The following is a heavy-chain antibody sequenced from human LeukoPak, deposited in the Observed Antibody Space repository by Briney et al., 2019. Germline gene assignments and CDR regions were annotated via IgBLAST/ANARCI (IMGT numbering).Heavy chain of an antibody. CDR1: GGTFSSYA. V-gene: IGHV1-69*04. Sequence: SVRVSCKASGGTFSSYAISWVRQAPGQGLEWMGRIIPILGIANYAQKFQGRVTITADKSTSTAYMELSSLRSEDTAVYYCARAPAARGYYFDYWGQGTLVTVSS. D-gene: IGHD2-2*01. CDR2: IIPILGIA. CDR3: ARAPAARGYYFDY. J-gene: IGHJ4*02.